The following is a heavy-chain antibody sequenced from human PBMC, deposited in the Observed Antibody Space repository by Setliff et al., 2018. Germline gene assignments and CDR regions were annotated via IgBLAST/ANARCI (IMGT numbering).Heavy chain of an antibody. CDR3: VRGLPFDY. Sequence: GGSLRLSCAASGFTVNTNYMTWVRQAPGKGLEWVSITYRDGTTYYTDSVKGRFTISRDNSKNTLYLQLNSLRAEDTAVYYCVRGLPFDYWGQGTLVTVSS. CDR1: GFTVNTNY. J-gene: IGHJ4*02. V-gene: IGHV3-66*01. CDR2: TYRDGTT.